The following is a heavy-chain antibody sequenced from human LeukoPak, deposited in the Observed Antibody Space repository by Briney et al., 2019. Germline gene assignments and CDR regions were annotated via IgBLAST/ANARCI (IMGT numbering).Heavy chain of an antibody. CDR2: IYYGGST. Sequence: SETLSLTCTVSGGSISSYYWSWIRQPPGKGLEWIGYIYYGGSTNYNPSLKSRVTISVDTSKNQFSLKLSSVTAADTAVYYCARHPYYDILTGLSYNWFDPWGQGTLVTVSS. V-gene: IGHV4-59*08. CDR3: ARHPYYDILTGLSYNWFDP. CDR1: GGSISSYY. D-gene: IGHD3-9*01. J-gene: IGHJ5*02.